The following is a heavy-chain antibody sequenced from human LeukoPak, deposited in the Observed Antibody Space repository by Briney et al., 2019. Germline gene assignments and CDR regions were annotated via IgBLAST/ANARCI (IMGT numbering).Heavy chain of an antibody. D-gene: IGHD2-21*01. CDR2: ISADGNI. CDR3: AKRSIAFDY. V-gene: IGHV3-23*01. CDR1: GFTFSTYA. Sequence: PGGSLRLSCAASGFTFSTYAMSWVRQAPGKGLEWVSAISADGNIYYADSVKGRFTTSRDNSKNTLHLQMNSLRAEDTALYYCAKRSIAFDYWGQGTLVTVSS. J-gene: IGHJ4*02.